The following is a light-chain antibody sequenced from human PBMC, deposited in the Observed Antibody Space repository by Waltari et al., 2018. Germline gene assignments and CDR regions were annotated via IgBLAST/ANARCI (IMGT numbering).Light chain of an antibody. J-gene: IGKJ1*01. V-gene: IGKV1-39*01. CDR3: HQTYDTPET. Sequence: DIQMTQSPSSLSASVGDRVTITCRASENIRSFLNWYQQEPGKHTKLLIYSASSLQSGVPSRFSGSGSETDFTLTISSLQPEDFASYYCHQTYDTPETFGQGTRVVI. CDR2: SAS. CDR1: ENIRSF.